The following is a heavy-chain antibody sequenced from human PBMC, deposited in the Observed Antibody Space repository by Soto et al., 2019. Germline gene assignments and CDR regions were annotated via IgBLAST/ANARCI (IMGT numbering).Heavy chain of an antibody. V-gene: IGHV4-59*01. J-gene: IGHJ4*02. D-gene: IGHD3-3*01. Sequence: SETLSLTCTVSGGSISSYYWSWIRQPPGKGLEWIGYIYYSGSTNYNPSLKSRVTISVDTSKNQFSLKLSSVTAADTAVYYCARTGYDFWSGYLWLHFDYWGQGTLVTVSS. CDR3: ARTGYDFWSGYLWLHFDY. CDR1: GGSISSYY. CDR2: IYYSGST.